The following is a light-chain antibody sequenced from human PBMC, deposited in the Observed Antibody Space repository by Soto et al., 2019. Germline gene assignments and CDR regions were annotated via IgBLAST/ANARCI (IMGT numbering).Light chain of an antibody. Sequence: EIVLTQSPCTLSFSPVERSTLSCRASQSVGSAYVGWYQQKPGQAPRLLIFGASRGATGIPDRFSGSGSGTNFTLTINKVEPEDSAVYYCQHYGRSPSFGRGTKVDIK. CDR1: QSVGSAY. CDR3: QHYGRSPS. J-gene: IGKJ1*01. V-gene: IGKV3-20*01. CDR2: GAS.